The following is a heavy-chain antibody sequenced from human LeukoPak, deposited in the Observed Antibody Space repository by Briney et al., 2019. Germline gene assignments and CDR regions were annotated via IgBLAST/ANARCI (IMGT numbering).Heavy chain of an antibody. CDR3: AKDGGLFYYDSSRYEYFDY. CDR1: GFTFSSYG. V-gene: IGHV3-30*02. Sequence: GRSLRLSCAASGFTFSSYGMHWVRQAPGKGLEWVAFIRYDGSNKYYADSVKGRFTISRDNSKNTLYLQMNSLRAEDTAVYYCAKDGGLFYYDSSRYEYFDYWGQGTLVTVSS. CDR2: IRYDGSNK. J-gene: IGHJ4*02. D-gene: IGHD3-22*01.